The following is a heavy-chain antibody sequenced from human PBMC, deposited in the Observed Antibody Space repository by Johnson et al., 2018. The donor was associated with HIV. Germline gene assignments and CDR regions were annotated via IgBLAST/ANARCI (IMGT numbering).Heavy chain of an antibody. CDR3: AKPITGMVLLPGDAFDI. CDR2: ISWNSGSI. D-gene: IGHD3-16*01. CDR1: GFTFDDYA. J-gene: IGHJ3*02. Sequence: EVQLVESGGGVVQPGVSLRLSCAASGFTFDDYAMHWVRQAPGKGLEWVSGISWNSGSIGYADSVKGRFTISRDNAKNSLYLQMNSLRAEDTAFYYCAKPITGMVLLPGDAFDIWGQGTMVTVSS. V-gene: IGHV3-9*01.